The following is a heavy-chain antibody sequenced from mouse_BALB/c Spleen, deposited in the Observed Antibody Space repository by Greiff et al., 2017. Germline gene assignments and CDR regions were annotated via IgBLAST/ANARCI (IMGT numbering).Heavy chain of an antibody. J-gene: IGHJ1*01. Sequence: QVQLQQSGAELVKPGASVKLSCTASGYTFTSYYMYWVKQRPGQGLEWIGEINPSNGGTNFNVKFKSKATLTVDKSSSTAYMQLSSLTSEDSAVYYCTREGWDFDVWGEGTTVTVSA. V-gene: IGHV1S81*02. CDR1: GYTFTSYY. CDR2: INPSNGGT. CDR3: TREGWDFDV.